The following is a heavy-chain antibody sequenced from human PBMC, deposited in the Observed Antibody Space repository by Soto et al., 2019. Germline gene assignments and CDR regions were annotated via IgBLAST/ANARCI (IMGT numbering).Heavy chain of an antibody. J-gene: IGHJ5*02. CDR2: IYLGGSI. CDR1: GASISTYY. D-gene: IGHD3-22*01. V-gene: IGHV4-59*01. Sequence: PTETLSLTCSVSGASISTYYWTWIRQTPGKGLEWIGYIYLGGSINYNPSFKSRVIISVDTSKNHFSVKLSSVTAADTAVYYCAGFFYEIIGYIPAPGAQGPL. CDR3: AGFFYEIIGYIPAP.